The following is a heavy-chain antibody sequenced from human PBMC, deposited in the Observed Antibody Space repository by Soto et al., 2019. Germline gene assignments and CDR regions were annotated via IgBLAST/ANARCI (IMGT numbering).Heavy chain of an antibody. D-gene: IGHD2-15*01. Sequence: SCSASRLSPSSYGMHWLRQAPGRGLEWVTVISNDGNRKYYGESVKGRFSVSRDNDKDTLYLQMNGLRPEDTGVDYCAKDLLYLSAADMWGQ. V-gene: IGHV3-30*18. CDR2: ISNDGNRK. J-gene: IGHJ3*02. CDR1: RLSPSSYG. CDR3: AKDLLYLSAADM.